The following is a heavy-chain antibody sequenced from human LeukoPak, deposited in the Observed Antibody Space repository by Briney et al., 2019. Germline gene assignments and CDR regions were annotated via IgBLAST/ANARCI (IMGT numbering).Heavy chain of an antibody. V-gene: IGHV4-34*01. J-gene: IGHJ4*02. D-gene: IGHD5-12*01. Sequence: SETLSVTCVVYGWSFSGYSWRWIRQHPGKGLQWIGEINHSGSTNYNTSLRSRVTISIDTSKNQFSLKLSSVTAADTAVYYCARGLSRLPSGGYWGQGTLVTVSS. CDR1: GWSFSGYS. CDR3: ARGLSRLPSGGY. CDR2: INHSGST.